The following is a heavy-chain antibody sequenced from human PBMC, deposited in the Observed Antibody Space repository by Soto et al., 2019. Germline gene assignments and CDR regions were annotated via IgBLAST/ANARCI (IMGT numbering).Heavy chain of an antibody. CDR2: IYYSGST. CDR1: GGSISSSSYY. J-gene: IGHJ6*04. V-gene: IGHV4-39*01. D-gene: IGHD3-3*01. Sequence: QLQLQESGPGLVKPSETLSLTCTVSGGSISSSSYYWGWIRQPPGKGLEWIGSIYYSGSTYYNPSLKSRAPISVDTSKNQFSLKLSSVTAADTAVYYCARPKRLLRFLTGGEVDVWGKGTTVTVSS. CDR3: ARPKRLLRFLTGGEVDV.